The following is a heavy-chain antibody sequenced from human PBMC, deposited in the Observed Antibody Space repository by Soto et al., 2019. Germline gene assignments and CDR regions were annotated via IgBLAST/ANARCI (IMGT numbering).Heavy chain of an antibody. Sequence: GASVKVSGKASGYTFTSYVMHWVRQAPGQRLEWMGWINAGKGNTKYSQKFEGRVTITRDTSASTAYMDLSSLRSEDTAVYYCARDSSMVRGDVPTYYYGMDVWGQGTTVTVSS. CDR2: INAGKGNT. V-gene: IGHV1-3*01. CDR3: ARDSSMVRGDVPTYYYGMDV. J-gene: IGHJ6*02. D-gene: IGHD3-10*01. CDR1: GYTFTSYV.